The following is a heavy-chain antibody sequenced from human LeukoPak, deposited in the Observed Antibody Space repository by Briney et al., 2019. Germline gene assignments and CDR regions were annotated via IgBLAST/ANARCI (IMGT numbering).Heavy chain of an antibody. D-gene: IGHD3-10*01. CDR1: GGTFSSYA. V-gene: IGHV1-69*04. Sequence: ASVKVSCKASGGTFSSYAISWVRQAPGQGLEWMGRIIPILGIANYAQKFQGRVTITADKSTGTAYMELSSLRSEETAVYYCATSMVRRYDYWGQGTLVTVSS. CDR2: IIPILGIA. J-gene: IGHJ4*02. CDR3: ATSMVRRYDY.